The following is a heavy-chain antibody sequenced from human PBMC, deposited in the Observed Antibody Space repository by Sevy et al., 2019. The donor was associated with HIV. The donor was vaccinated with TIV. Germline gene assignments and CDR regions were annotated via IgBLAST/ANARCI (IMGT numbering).Heavy chain of an antibody. V-gene: IGHV3-7*03. Sequence: GGSLRLSCVASGFNFRNFWMSWVRRAPGKGLECVADINQDGSEAYYVDSVKGRFTISRDNAKNSLYLQMNSLRDEDTAMYFCVRDKEVGASILDAWGQGTPVTVSS. CDR2: INQDGSEA. CDR1: GFNFRNFW. D-gene: IGHD1-26*01. J-gene: IGHJ5*02. CDR3: VRDKEVGASILDA.